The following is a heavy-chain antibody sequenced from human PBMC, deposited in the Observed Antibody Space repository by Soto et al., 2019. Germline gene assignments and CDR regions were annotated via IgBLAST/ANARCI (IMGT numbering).Heavy chain of an antibody. J-gene: IGHJ4*02. D-gene: IGHD2-15*01. V-gene: IGHV4-30-4*08. Sequence: PSETLSLTCTVSGGSISSGGYYWSWIRQHPGKGLEWIGYIYYSGSTYYNPSLKSRVTISVDTSKNQFSLKLSSVTAADTAVYYCARAADCSGGSCYFFLGYWGQGTLVTVSS. CDR2: IYYSGST. CDR3: ARAADCSGGSCYFFLGY. CDR1: GGSISSGGYY.